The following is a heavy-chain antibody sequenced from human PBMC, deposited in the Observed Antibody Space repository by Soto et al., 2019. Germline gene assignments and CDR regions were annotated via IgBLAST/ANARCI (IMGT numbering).Heavy chain of an antibody. CDR3: ARGSSIAVAGRYYYYMDV. CDR2: ISAYNGNT. J-gene: IGHJ6*03. V-gene: IGHV1-18*01. CDR1: GYTFTSYG. D-gene: IGHD6-19*01. Sequence: ASVKVSCKASGYTFTSYGISWVRQAPGQGLEWMGWISAYNGNTNYAQKLQGRVNMTTDTFTSKAYMELRSLRSDDTAVYYCARGSSIAVAGRYYYYMDVWGKGTTVTVSS.